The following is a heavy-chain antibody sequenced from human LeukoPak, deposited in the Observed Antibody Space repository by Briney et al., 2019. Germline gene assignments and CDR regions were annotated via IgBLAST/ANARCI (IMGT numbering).Heavy chain of an antibody. Sequence: GGSLRLSCAASGITFISAWMNWVRQAPGKGLEWVGRIKSKTDGGTAEHAAPVKGRFIISRDDSKNTLYLQMNSLNSDDTGVYYCATALRGVGFWGQGTLVTVSS. D-gene: IGHD3-3*01. CDR1: GITFISAW. CDR2: IKSKTDGGTA. CDR3: ATALRGVGF. V-gene: IGHV3-15*01. J-gene: IGHJ4*02.